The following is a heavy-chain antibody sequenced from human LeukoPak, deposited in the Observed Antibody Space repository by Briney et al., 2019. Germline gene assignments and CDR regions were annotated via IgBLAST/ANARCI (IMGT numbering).Heavy chain of an antibody. CDR3: AREIVVVVAATHRNWFDP. CDR2: ISGSGSTI. D-gene: IGHD2-15*01. CDR1: GFTFSSYE. J-gene: IGHJ5*02. Sequence: GGFLRLSCAASGFTFSSYEMNWVRQAPGKGLEWVSYISGSGSTIYYADSVKGRFTISRDNAKNSLYLQMNSLRAEDTAVYYCAREIVVVVAATHRNWFDPWGQGTLVTVSS. V-gene: IGHV3-48*03.